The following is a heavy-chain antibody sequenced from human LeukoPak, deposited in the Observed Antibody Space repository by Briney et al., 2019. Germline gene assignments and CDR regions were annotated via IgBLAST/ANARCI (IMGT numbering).Heavy chain of an antibody. CDR2: ISAYNGNT. D-gene: IGHD3-22*01. Sequence: ASVKVSCKASGYTFTSYGISWVRQAPGQGLEWMGWISAYNGNTNYAQKLQGRVTMTTDTSTSTAYMELRSLRSDDTAVYYCASNRHRAGSRYYDSSGCSEVYNWFDPWGQGTLVTVSS. V-gene: IGHV1-18*01. CDR3: ASNRHRAGSRYYDSSGCSEVYNWFDP. CDR1: GYTFTSYG. J-gene: IGHJ5*02.